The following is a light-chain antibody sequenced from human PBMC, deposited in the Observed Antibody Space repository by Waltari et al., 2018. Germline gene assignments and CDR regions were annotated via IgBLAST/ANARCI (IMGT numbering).Light chain of an antibody. CDR2: PDT. Sequence: SSELTQPPSVSVSPGQTATVTCSGDELGDRYASWYQQRPGQSPLLVIYPDTMRPAGIPVRFSGSYSGTAATLTISGAQAMDGADYYCQTWDTNTPLFGGGTKLTVL. J-gene: IGLJ2*01. CDR3: QTWDTNTPL. CDR1: ELGDRY. V-gene: IGLV3-1*01.